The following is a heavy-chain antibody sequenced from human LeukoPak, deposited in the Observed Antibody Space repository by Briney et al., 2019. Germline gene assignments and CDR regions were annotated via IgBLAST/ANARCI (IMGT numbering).Heavy chain of an antibody. D-gene: IGHD6-19*01. CDR1: GFTFSKYW. Sequence: PGGSLRLSCAAYGFTFSKYWMLWVRQAPGKGLKSVSRINTDGTVTTYADSVKGRFTVSRDNADNTMFLQMNSVRDEDTAVYYCATKQWLAPPPDSWGQGTPVTVSS. CDR2: INTDGTVT. CDR3: ATKQWLAPPPDS. V-gene: IGHV3-74*01. J-gene: IGHJ4*02.